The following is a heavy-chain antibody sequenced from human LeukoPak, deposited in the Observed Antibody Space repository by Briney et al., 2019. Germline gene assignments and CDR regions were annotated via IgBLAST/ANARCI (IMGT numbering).Heavy chain of an antibody. D-gene: IGHD4-17*01. CDR3: ARDHPDYGDYYYYGMDV. Sequence: GGSLRLSCAASGLTFSDYYMSWIRQAPGKGLEWVSYIRSSGSTIYYADSVKGRFTISRDNAKNSLYLQMNSLRAEDTAVYYCARDHPDYGDYYYYGMDVWGQGTTVTVSS. V-gene: IGHV3-11*01. CDR2: IRSSGSTI. CDR1: GLTFSDYY. J-gene: IGHJ6*02.